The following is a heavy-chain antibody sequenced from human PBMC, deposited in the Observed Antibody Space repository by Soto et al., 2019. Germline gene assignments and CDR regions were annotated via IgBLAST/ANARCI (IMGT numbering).Heavy chain of an antibody. V-gene: IGHV1-69*06. CDR1: GGTFSSYA. CDR2: IIPIFGTA. CDR3: ARFGEGYYYGMDV. D-gene: IGHD3-10*01. J-gene: IGHJ6*02. Sequence: SVKVSCKXSGGTFSSYAISWVRQAPGQGLEWMGGIIPIFGTANYAQKFQGRVTITADKSTSTAYMELSSLRSEDTAVYYCARFGEGYYYGMDVWGQGTTVTVSS.